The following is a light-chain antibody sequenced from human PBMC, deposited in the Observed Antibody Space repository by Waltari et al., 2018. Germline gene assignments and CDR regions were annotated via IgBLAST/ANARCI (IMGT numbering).Light chain of an antibody. CDR1: NANIGTTS. J-gene: IGLJ2*01. CDR3: AAWDDRLDGLV. Sequence: QSVLTQPPSASATPGQSVTISCSGTNANIGTTSVNWYQQVPGTAPKLLICNHHQRPSGVPGRFSGSKSGTSASLAISGLQSEDEAHYYCAAWDDRLDGLVFGGGTKLTVL. V-gene: IGLV1-44*01. CDR2: NHH.